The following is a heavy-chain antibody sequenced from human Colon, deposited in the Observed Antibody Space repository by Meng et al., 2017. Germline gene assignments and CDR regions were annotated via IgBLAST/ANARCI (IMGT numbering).Heavy chain of an antibody. CDR2: ISSSTSYI. CDR1: GFTFSSYS. D-gene: IGHD5-24*01. J-gene: IGHJ4*02. V-gene: IGHV3-21*01. CDR3: ARVIQMATIAPGDY. Sequence: EVQLVESGGGLVKPGGARSLSCAACGFTFSSYSMNWVGQSPGKGLELVSSISSSTSYIYYADSVKGRFTISRDNVKNALYLQMNSLRAEDTAVYFCARVIQMATIAPGDYWGQGTLVTVSS.